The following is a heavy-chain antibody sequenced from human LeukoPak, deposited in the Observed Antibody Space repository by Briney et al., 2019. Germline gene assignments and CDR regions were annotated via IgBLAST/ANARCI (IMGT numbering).Heavy chain of an antibody. J-gene: IGHJ6*02. CDR2: ISSSVTYI. D-gene: IGHD3-9*01. CDR3: ARDLDILTGYYSIHYFYGMDV. V-gene: IGHV3-21*01. CDR1: GFTFSSYS. Sequence: GGSLRLSCAASGFTFSSYSLNWVRQAPGKGLEWVSTISSSVTYIYYTDSVKGRFTISRDNAKNSLYLQMNSLRAEDTAVYYCARDLDILTGYYSIHYFYGMDVWGQGTTVTVSS.